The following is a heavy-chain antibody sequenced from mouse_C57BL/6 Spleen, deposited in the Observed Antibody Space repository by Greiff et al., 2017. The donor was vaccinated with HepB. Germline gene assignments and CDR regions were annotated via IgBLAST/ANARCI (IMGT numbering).Heavy chain of an antibody. Sequence: VQLQQSGPELVKPGASVKISCKASGYAFSSSWMNWVKQRPGKGLEWIGRIYPGDGDTNYNGKFKGKATLTADKSSSTAYMQLSSLTSEESAVYFCGRWWDGGGDFDYWGQGTPLTVSS. CDR1: GYAFSSSW. CDR2: IYPGDGDT. D-gene: IGHD1-1*02. V-gene: IGHV1-82*01. CDR3: GRWWDGGGDFDY. J-gene: IGHJ2*01.